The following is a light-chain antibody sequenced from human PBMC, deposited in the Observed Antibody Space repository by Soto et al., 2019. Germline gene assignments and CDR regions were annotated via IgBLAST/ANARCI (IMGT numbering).Light chain of an antibody. J-gene: IGKJ1*01. V-gene: IGKV1-5*01. CDR3: QQYSTYSGA. CDR2: DAS. Sequence: DIQMTQSPSTLSASVGDRITITCRASQSISSWLAWYQQKPGKAPKVLIYDASRLESGVPSRFSGSASGTEFTLTTSSLQPDDFATYYCQQYSTYSGAFGQGTKVDI. CDR1: QSISSW.